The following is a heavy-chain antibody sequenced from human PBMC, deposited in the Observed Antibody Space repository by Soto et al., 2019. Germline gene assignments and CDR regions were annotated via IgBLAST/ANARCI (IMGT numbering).Heavy chain of an antibody. CDR3: ATSRSLDY. J-gene: IGHJ4*02. V-gene: IGHV3-7*03. CDR2: IKQDGSEK. Sequence: EVQLVESGGGLVQPGGSPRLSCAASGFTFSSYWMSWIRQAPGKGLEWVANIKQDGSEKYYVDSVKGRFTISRDNAKNSLYLQMNSLRADATAVYYCATSRSLDYWGQGTLVTVSS. D-gene: IGHD2-2*01. CDR1: GFTFSSYW.